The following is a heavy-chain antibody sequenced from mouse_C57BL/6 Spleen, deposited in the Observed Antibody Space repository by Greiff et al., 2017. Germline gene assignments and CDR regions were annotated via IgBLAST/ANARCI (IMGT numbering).Heavy chain of an antibody. D-gene: IGHD3-2*02. CDR1: GYTFTSYW. Sequence: VQLQQPGAELVKPGASVKLSCKASGYTFTSYWMHWVKQRPGQGLAWIGMIHPNSGSTNYNEKFKSKATLTVDKSSSTAYMQLSSLTSEDSAVYYCAIDSSGPYAMDYWGQGTSVTVSS. CDR2: IHPNSGST. V-gene: IGHV1-64*01. CDR3: AIDSSGPYAMDY. J-gene: IGHJ4*01.